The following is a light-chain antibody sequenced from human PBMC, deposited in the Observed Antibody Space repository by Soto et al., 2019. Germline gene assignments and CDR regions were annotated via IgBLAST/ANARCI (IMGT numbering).Light chain of an antibody. J-gene: IGKJ1*01. CDR3: QQYNGT. CDR1: QSITDW. Sequence: DIQMTQSPSILSASVGDRVTITCRASQSITDWLAWYQQKPGKAPKLLIYRASSLESGVPSTFSGSGYGAQFSLTISSLQPDDFATYYCQQYNGTFGQGTKVEI. V-gene: IGKV1-5*03. CDR2: RAS.